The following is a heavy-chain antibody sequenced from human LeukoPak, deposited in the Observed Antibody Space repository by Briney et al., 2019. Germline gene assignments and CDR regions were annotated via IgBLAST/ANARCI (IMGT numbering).Heavy chain of an antibody. Sequence: SETLSLTCTVSGGSISSYYWSWIRQPPGKGLEWIGYIYYSGSTNYNPSLKSRVTISVDTSKNQFSLKLSSVTAADTAVCYCARDYGRSSLWRGFFDPWGQGTLVTVSS. CDR1: GGSISSYY. CDR2: IYYSGST. J-gene: IGHJ5*02. V-gene: IGHV4-59*01. D-gene: IGHD3-10*01. CDR3: ARDYGRSSLWRGFFDP.